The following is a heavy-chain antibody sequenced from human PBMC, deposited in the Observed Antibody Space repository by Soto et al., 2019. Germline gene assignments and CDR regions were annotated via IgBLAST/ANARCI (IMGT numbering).Heavy chain of an antibody. CDR3: ARLTSRYFDWLLFFDY. Sequence: PSETLSLTCTVSGGSISSYYWSWIRQPPGKGLDWFGYIYYSGSTNYNPSLKSRVTISVDTSKNQFSLKLSSVTAADTAVYYCARLTSRYFDWLLFFDYWGQGTLVTVSS. CDR1: GGSISSYY. V-gene: IGHV4-59*08. J-gene: IGHJ4*02. D-gene: IGHD3-9*01. CDR2: IYYSGST.